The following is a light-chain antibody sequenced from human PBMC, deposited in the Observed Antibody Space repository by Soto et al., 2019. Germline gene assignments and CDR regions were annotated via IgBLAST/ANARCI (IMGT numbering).Light chain of an antibody. CDR1: STDFVSYNR. V-gene: IGLV2-18*01. J-gene: IGLJ1*01. Sequence: QSALAQPPSVSGSPGQSVTISCTGTSTDFVSYNRVSWYQQPPGTAPKLIIYEASNRPSGVPDRFSESKSGNTASLTISGLQAADEADYYCSLDTSENTYVFGTGTKVTV. CDR2: EAS. CDR3: SLDTSENTYV.